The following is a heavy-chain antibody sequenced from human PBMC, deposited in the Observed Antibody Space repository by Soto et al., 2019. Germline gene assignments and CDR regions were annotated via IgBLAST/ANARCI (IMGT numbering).Heavy chain of an antibody. J-gene: IGHJ4*02. CDR2: IKQDGSEK. CDR3: ARDVLPGRGWSVD. D-gene: IGHD6-19*01. CDR1: GFTFSSDW. V-gene: IGHV3-7*03. Sequence: GGSLGLSCAASGFTFSSDWMSWVRQAPGKGLEWVANIKQDGSEKYYVDSVKGRFTISRDNAKNSLYLQMNSLRAEDTAVYYCARDVLPGRGWSVDWGQGTLVTV.